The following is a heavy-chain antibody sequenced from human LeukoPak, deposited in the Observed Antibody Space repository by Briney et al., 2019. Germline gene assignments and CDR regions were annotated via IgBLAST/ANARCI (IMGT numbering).Heavy chain of an antibody. CDR2: INHSGST. D-gene: IGHD3-10*01. V-gene: IGHV4-34*01. J-gene: IGHJ4*02. CDR1: GGSFSGYY. CDR3: ARGPYNYYGSGSYTFDY. Sequence: SETLSLTCAVYGGSFSGYYWSWIRQPPGKGLEWIGEINHSGSTNYNPSLKSRVTISVDTSKNQFSLKLSSVTAADTAVYYCARGPYNYYGSGSYTFDYWGQGTLVIVSS.